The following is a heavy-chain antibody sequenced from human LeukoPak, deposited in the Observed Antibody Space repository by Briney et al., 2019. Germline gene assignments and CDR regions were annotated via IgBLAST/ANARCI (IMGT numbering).Heavy chain of an antibody. CDR2: INSDGRNT. D-gene: IGHD6-13*01. V-gene: IGHV3-74*01. CDR3: ARGGYREQLGS. J-gene: IGHJ5*02. CDR1: GFTFSSYW. Sequence: GGSLRLSCAASGFTFSSYWMHWVRQAPGKGLVWVSRINSDGRNTSYADSVKGRFSISRDNAKNTLYLQMNGLRAEDTAVYYCARGGYREQLGSWGQGTLVTVSS.